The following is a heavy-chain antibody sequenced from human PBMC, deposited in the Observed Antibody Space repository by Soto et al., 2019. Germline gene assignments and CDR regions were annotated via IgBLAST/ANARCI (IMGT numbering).Heavy chain of an antibody. V-gene: IGHV3-23*01. CDR3: GGGFYWGDY. D-gene: IGHD2-21*02. Sequence: EVQLLESGGGLVQPGGSLRLSCAASGFSFSSYGMSWVRQAPGKGLEWVSTISDSGGSTYYADSVKGRFTISRDNSKNTLYLQMNSLRAEDTAVFYCGGGFYWGDYWGRGTWSPSPQ. J-gene: IGHJ4*02. CDR2: ISDSGGST. CDR1: GFSFSSYG.